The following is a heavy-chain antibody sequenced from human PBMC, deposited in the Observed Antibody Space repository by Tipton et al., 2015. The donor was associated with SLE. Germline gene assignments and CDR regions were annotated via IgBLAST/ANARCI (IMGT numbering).Heavy chain of an antibody. CDR2: ISYDGSNK. Sequence: SLRLSCAASGFTFSSYAMHWVRQAPGKGLEWVAVISYDGSNKCYADSVKGRFTISRDNSKNTLYLQMNSLRAEDTAVYYCAPVLTGYYGMDVWGQGTTVTVSS. V-gene: IGHV3-30*04. J-gene: IGHJ6*02. CDR3: APVLTGYYGMDV. D-gene: IGHD4/OR15-4a*01. CDR1: GFTFSSYA.